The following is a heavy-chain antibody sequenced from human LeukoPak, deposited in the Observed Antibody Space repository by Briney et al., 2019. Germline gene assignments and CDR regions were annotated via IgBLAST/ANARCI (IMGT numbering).Heavy chain of an antibody. J-gene: IGHJ3*01. V-gene: IGHV3-48*03. CDR3: ARDLVSGAYTFDF. Sequence: GGSLRLSCAAPGFTFSSYEMNWVRQAPGKGLEWISYISSSGGTIHYADSVKGRFIISRDNAKNSLYLQMTSLRVEDTAVYYCARDLVSGAYTFDFRGQGTMVTVSS. CDR1: GFTFSSYE. D-gene: IGHD3-16*01. CDR2: ISSSGGTI.